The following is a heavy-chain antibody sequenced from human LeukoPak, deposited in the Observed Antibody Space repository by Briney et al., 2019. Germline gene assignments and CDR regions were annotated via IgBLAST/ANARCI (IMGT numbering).Heavy chain of an antibody. V-gene: IGHV1-2*02. D-gene: IGHD1-7*01. Sequence: ASVKVSCTASGYTFTGYYMHWVRQAPGQGLEWMGWINPNSGGTNHAQKFQGRVTMTRDTSISTAYMELSRLRSDDTAVYYCARDPAMMTGTSDFDYWGQGTLVTVSS. J-gene: IGHJ4*02. CDR3: ARDPAMMTGTSDFDY. CDR1: GYTFTGYY. CDR2: INPNSGGT.